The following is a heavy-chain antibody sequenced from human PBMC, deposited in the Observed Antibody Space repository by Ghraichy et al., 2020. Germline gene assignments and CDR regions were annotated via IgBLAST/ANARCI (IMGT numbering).Heavy chain of an antibody. Sequence: SETLSLTCIVSGGSISSYYWSWIGQPPGKGLEWIGYIYYSGSTNYNPSLKSRVTISVDTSKNQFSLKLSSVTDADTAVYYCASMDIVVIPTAKWAFEIWGQGTMVTVAS. CDR2: IYYSGST. CDR3: ASMDIVVIPTAKWAFEI. J-gene: IGHJ3*02. D-gene: IGHD2-2*03. V-gene: IGHV4-59*01. CDR1: GGSISSYY.